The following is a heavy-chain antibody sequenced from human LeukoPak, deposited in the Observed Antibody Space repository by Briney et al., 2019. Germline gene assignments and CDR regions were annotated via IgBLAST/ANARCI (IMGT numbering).Heavy chain of an antibody. CDR2: ISSSSSYI. J-gene: IGHJ3*02. CDR1: GFTFSSYS. D-gene: IGHD5-18*01. Sequence: PGGSLRLSCAASGFTFSSYSMNWVRQAPGKGLEWVSSISSSSSYIYYADSVKGRFTISRDNAKNSLYLQMNSLRAEDTAVYYCARDHRSSGYSYGWGYAFDIWGQGTMVTVSS. V-gene: IGHV3-21*01. CDR3: ARDHRSSGYSYGWGYAFDI.